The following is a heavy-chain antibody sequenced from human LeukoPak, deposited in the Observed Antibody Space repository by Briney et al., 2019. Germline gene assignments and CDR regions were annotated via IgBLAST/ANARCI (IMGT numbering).Heavy chain of an antibody. D-gene: IGHD3-10*01. CDR2: ISGSGGST. CDR1: GFTFSSYA. CDR3: AKATATMVPRNSPPDY. V-gene: IGHV3-23*01. J-gene: IGHJ4*02. Sequence: PGGSLRLSCAASGFTFSSYAMSWVRQAQGKGLEWVSAISGSGGSTYYADSVKGRFTISRDNSKNTLYLQMNSLRAEDTAVYYCAKATATMVPRNSPPDYWGQGTLVTVSS.